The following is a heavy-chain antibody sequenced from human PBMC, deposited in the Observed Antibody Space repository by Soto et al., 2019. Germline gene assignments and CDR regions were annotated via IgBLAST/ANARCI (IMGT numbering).Heavy chain of an antibody. J-gene: IGHJ4*02. CDR1: GYTFTTNS. V-gene: IGHV1-3*04. Sequence: ASVKVSCKTSGYTFTTNSIHWVRQAPGQRHEWMGWVNTANGNTKNSGKFQGRDTIATDTSASTAYMELSSLTSEDTAVYYCARDSGSTWWGSGYCGQGSLVTVS. CDR3: ARDSGSTWWGSGY. CDR2: VNTANGNT. D-gene: IGHD3-10*01.